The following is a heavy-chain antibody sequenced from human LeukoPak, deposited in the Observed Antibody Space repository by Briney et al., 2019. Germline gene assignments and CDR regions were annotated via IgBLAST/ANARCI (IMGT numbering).Heavy chain of an antibody. V-gene: IGHV1-2*02. D-gene: IGHD3-22*01. J-gene: IGHJ5*02. Sequence: ASVKVSYKASGYTFTVYYMHWVRQAPGQGREWMGWINPNSGGTNYAQKFQGRVTMTRDTSISTAYMELSRLRSDDTAVYYCARIQKYYYDSSGFYNWFDPWGQGTLVTVSS. CDR2: INPNSGGT. CDR3: ARIQKYYYDSSGFYNWFDP. CDR1: GYTFTVYY.